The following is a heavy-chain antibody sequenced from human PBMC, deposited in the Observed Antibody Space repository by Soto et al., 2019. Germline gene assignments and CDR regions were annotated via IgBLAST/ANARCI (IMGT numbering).Heavy chain of an antibody. D-gene: IGHD2-2*01. J-gene: IGHJ5*02. CDR3: ARGDPNDCSSTSCYHGWFDP. CDR1: GGSFRGYY. V-gene: IGHV4-34*01. Sequence: SETLSLTCAVYGGSFRGYYCSWIRQPPGKGLEWIGEINHSGSTNYNPSLKSRVTISVDTSKNQFSLKLSSVTAADTAVYYCARGDPNDCSSTSCYHGWFDPWGQGTLVTVSS. CDR2: INHSGST.